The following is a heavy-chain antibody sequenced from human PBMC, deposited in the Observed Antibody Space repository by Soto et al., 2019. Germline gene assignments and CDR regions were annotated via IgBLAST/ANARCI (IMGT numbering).Heavy chain of an antibody. J-gene: IGHJ4*02. V-gene: IGHV3-74*01. CDR1: GFTFSNCW. CDR2: INGDGSST. CDR3: TRASYSAGVVGY. Sequence: EVQLVESGGDLVQPGGSLRLSCAASGFTFSNCWMHWVRQAPGKGLVWVSRINGDGSSTNYADSVKGRFTISRENAKDTLYLQMNSLRAEDTAVYYCTRASYSAGVVGYWGQGTLVTVSS. D-gene: IGHD2-15*01.